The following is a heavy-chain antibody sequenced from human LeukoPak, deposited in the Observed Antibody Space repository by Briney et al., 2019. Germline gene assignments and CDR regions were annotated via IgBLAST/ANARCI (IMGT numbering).Heavy chain of an antibody. J-gene: IGHJ3*02. CDR2: INTNTGNP. CDR3: ATLYSSSWYDAFDI. CDR1: GYTFTSYA. V-gene: IGHV7-4-1*02. Sequence: ASVKVSCKASGYTFTSYAMNWVRQAPGQGLEWMGWINTNTGNPTYAQGFTGRFVFSLDTSVSTAYLQISSLKAEDTAVYYCATLYSSSWYDAFDIWGQGTMVTVSS. D-gene: IGHD6-13*01.